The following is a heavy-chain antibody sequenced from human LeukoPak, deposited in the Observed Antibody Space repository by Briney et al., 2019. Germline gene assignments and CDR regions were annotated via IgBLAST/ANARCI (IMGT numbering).Heavy chain of an antibody. CDR2: INAGNGNT. V-gene: IGHV1-3*01. Sequence: ASVKVSCKASGYTFTSYAMHWVRQAPGQRLEWMGWINAGNGNTKYSQKFQGRVTITRDTSASTAYMELSSLRSEDTAVYYYARVMLDSSGYYLYYYGMDVWGQGTTVTVSS. J-gene: IGHJ6*02. CDR3: ARVMLDSSGYYLYYYGMDV. CDR1: GYTFTSYA. D-gene: IGHD3-22*01.